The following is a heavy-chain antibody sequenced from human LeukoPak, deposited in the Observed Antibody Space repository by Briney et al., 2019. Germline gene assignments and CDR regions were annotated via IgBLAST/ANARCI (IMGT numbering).Heavy chain of an antibody. CDR3: AKDIRSSGWSKYSDY. CDR1: GFTFSSYA. CDR2: ISGSGGST. V-gene: IGHV3-23*01. D-gene: IGHD6-19*01. Sequence: GGSLRLSCAASGFTFSSYAMSWVRQAPGKGLEGVSGISGSGGSTYYADSVKGRFTISRDNSKNTLYLQMNSLRAEDTAVYYCAKDIRSSGWSKYSDYWGQGTLVTVSS. J-gene: IGHJ4*02.